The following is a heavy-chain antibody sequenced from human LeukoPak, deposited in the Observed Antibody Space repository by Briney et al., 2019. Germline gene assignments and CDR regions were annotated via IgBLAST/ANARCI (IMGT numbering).Heavy chain of an antibody. J-gene: IGHJ4*02. CDR3: ASGSPAGDY. Sequence: GGSLRLSWAASGFPFSRFGMNWVRQAPGKVLEWVSFISSTATYRYYADSVRGRFTISRDNAKNSLYLQMNSLRVEDTAVYYCASGSPAGDYWGQGTLVTVSS. CDR2: ISSTATYR. D-gene: IGHD1-26*01. V-gene: IGHV3-21*01. CDR1: GFPFSRFG.